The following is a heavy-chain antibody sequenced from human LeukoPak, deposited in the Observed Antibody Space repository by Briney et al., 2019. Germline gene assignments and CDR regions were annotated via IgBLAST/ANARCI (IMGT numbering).Heavy chain of an antibody. V-gene: IGHV3-21*03. CDR1: GFTFSGYS. Sequence: GGSLRLSCAGSGFTFSGYSLNWVRQAPGKGLEWVSSITSSGSSMYYADSVKGRFTISRDNAESSVYLQMNSLRVDDTGLYYCTRDIDDVLTGDDAFDVWGQGTAVTVSS. J-gene: IGHJ3*01. D-gene: IGHD3-9*01. CDR2: ITSSGSSM. CDR3: TRDIDDVLTGDDAFDV.